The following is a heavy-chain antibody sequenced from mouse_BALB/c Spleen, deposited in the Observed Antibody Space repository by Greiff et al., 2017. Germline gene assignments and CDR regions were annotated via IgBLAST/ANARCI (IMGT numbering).Heavy chain of an antibody. V-gene: IGHV1-69*02. CDR3: ARGGYYCSLDY. Sequence: QVQLQQPGAELVKPGASVKLSCKASGYTFTSYWMHWVKQRPGQGLEWIGEIDPSDSYTNYNQKFKGKATLTVDKSSSTAYMQLSSLTSEDSAVYYCARGGYYCSLDYWGQGTTLTVSS. D-gene: IGHD1-1*01. CDR1: GYTFTSYW. J-gene: IGHJ2*01. CDR2: IDPSDSYT.